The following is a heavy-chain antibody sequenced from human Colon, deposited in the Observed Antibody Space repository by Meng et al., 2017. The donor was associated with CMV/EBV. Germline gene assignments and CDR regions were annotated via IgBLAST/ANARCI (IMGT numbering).Heavy chain of an antibody. J-gene: IGHJ4*02. D-gene: IGHD3-22*01. V-gene: IGHV4-31*02. CDR1: GDSISSGGYY. Sequence: SGDSISSGGYYWSWVRQHPGKGLEWIGYNYYSGTIYYHPSLNSRVSISIDTSKNQFSLKLSSVTAADTAIYYCARGADYESTGYFFDYWGQGTLVTVS. CDR2: NYYSGTI. CDR3: ARGADYESTGYFFDY.